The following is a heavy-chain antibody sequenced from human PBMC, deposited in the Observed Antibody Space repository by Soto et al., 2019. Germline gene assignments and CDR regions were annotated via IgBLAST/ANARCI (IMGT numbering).Heavy chain of an antibody. V-gene: IGHV1-46*01. J-gene: IGHJ6*02. CDR3: ARDGPYYYDSSGYLRGYYYGNDV. Sequence: DSVKITCNESGDTFTSPYMHWVRQAPGQGLEWMGIINPSGGSTSYAQKFQGRVTMTRDTSTSTVYMELSSLRSEDTAVYYCARDGPYYYDSSGYLRGYYYGNDVWGHLTTVTVSS. D-gene: IGHD3-22*01. CDR1: GDTFTSPY. CDR2: INPSGGST.